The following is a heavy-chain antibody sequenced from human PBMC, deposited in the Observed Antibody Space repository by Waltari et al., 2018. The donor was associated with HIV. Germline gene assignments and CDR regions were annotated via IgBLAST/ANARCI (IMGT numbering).Heavy chain of an antibody. CDR2: INPDYGSA. J-gene: IGHJ4*02. Sequence: QVQLVQSGAEVKKPGASVKVSCKASGYTFTSYYIHWVRRAPGQGLEWMGVINPDYGSAIYAQRFQGRVTMTSDTSTSAVYMELTSLRSEDTAVYYCARPGVRGFSYTFDFWGQGSLVTVSS. V-gene: IGHV1-46*03. CDR1: GYTFTSYY. D-gene: IGHD5-18*01. CDR3: ARPGVRGFSYTFDF.